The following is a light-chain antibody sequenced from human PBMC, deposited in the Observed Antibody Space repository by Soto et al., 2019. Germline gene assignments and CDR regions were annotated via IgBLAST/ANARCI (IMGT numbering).Light chain of an antibody. CDR3: ETWDSNIVV. J-gene: IGLJ2*01. CDR1: SGHSSYI. CDR2: LEGSGSY. Sequence: QAVLTQSSSASASLGSSVKLTCTLSSGHSSYIIAWHQQQPGKAPRYLMKLEGSGSYNKGSGAPDRFSGSSSGADRYLTISNLQSEDEADYYCETWDSNIVVFGGGTKLTVL. V-gene: IGLV4-60*03.